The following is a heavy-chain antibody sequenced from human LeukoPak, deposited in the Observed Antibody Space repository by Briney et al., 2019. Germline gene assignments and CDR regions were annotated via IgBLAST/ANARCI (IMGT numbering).Heavy chain of an antibody. CDR2: ISGSGGST. D-gene: IGHD3-3*01. CDR1: GFTFSSYA. CDR3: ATRGYYDFWSGYYTGESY. J-gene: IGHJ4*02. V-gene: IGHV3-23*01. Sequence: GGSLRLSCAASGFTFSSYAMSWVRQAPGKGLEWVSAISGSGGSTYYADSMKGRFTISRDNSKNTLYLQMNSLRAEDTAVYYCATRGYYDFWSGYYTGESYWGQGTLVTVSS.